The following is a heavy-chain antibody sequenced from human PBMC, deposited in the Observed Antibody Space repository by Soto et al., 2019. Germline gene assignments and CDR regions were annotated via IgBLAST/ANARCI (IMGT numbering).Heavy chain of an antibody. J-gene: IGHJ4*02. D-gene: IGHD3-10*01. CDR3: TRRRTGYYFDY. CDR2: IKSNADGGTT. V-gene: IGHV3-15*07. Sequence: EVQLVESGGGLVKPGGSLRLSCAASGFTFSNAWMNWVRQAPGKGLEWVGRIKSNADGGTTDYAAPVKGRFTISRDDSKNTLYLQMSSLKTEDTAVYYCTRRRTGYYFDYWGQGTLVTVSS. CDR1: GFTFSNAW.